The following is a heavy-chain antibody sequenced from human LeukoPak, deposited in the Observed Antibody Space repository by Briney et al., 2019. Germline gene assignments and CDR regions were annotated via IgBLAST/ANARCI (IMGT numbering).Heavy chain of an antibody. CDR1: GFTFSSYD. V-gene: IGHV3-13*01. D-gene: IGHD2-15*01. J-gene: IGHJ3*02. Sequence: GGSLRLSCAASGFTFSSYDMHWVRQATGKGLEWVSSIGTAGDTYYPGSVKGRFTISRENAKNSLYLQMNSLRAGDTAVYYCARAVVAARRVGAFDIWGQGTMVTVSS. CDR2: IGTAGDT. CDR3: ARAVVAARRVGAFDI.